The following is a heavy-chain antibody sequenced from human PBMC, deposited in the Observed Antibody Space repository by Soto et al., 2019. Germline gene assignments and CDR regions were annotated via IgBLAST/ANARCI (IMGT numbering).Heavy chain of an antibody. CDR3: ARADCTGAYCYSWPFNYGVDV. J-gene: IGHJ6*02. D-gene: IGHD2-15*01. V-gene: IGHV3-33*08. CDR1: GFTFNTYG. CDR2: IWYDGSNK. Sequence: VQLGECGGGVVQPGGSLRLSCTTSGFTFNTYGMHWVRQAPGKGLEWVAIIWYDGSNKYYADSVKGRFTISRDNSKNTLYLQMNSLRAEDTALYYCARADCTGAYCYSWPFNYGVDVWGQGTTVTVSS.